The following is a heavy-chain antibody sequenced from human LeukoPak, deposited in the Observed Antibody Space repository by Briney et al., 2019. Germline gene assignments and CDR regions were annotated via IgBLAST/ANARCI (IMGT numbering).Heavy chain of an antibody. D-gene: IGHD3-16*01. J-gene: IGHJ4*02. Sequence: GGSLRLSCAASGLTFSSYRMNWVRQAPGKGLEWVSSISSSGNYIYYADSVKGRFTISRDNAKNSLYLQMNSLRAEDTAVYYCARSGGGMDDYWGQGTLVAVSS. CDR1: GLTFSSYR. V-gene: IGHV3-21*01. CDR2: ISSSGNYI. CDR3: ARSGGGMDDY.